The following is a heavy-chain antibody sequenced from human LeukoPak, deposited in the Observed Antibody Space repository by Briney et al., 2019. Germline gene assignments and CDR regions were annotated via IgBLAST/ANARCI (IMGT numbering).Heavy chain of an antibody. CDR2: MNPNSGNT. D-gene: IGHD6-13*01. CDR3: ARDVGYSSSWYLDY. Sequence: ASVKVSCKASGYTFTSYDINWVRQATGQGLEWMGWMNPNSGNTGYAQKFQGRVTMTRNTSISTAYMELSSLRSEDTAVYYCARDVGYSSSWYLDYWGQGTLVTVSS. J-gene: IGHJ4*02. CDR1: GYTFTSYD. V-gene: IGHV1-8*01.